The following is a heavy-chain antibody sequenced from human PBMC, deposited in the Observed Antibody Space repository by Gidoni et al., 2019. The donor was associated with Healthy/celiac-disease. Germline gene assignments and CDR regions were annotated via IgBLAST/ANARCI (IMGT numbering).Heavy chain of an antibody. CDR1: GGTFSSYA. V-gene: IGHV1-69*01. CDR2: IIPIFGTA. CDR3: ARDGYVNYYDSGGWFDP. Sequence: QVPLVQSGADVKKPGSSVKVSCKASGGTFSSYALSWVRQAPGQGLGWMGGIIPIFGTANYAQKFQGRVTITADESTSTAYMELSSLRSEDTAVYYCARDGYVNYYDSGGWFDPWGQGTLVTVSS. J-gene: IGHJ5*02. D-gene: IGHD3-22*01.